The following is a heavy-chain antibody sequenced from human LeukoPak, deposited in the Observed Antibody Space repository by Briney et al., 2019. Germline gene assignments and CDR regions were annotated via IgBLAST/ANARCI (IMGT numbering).Heavy chain of an antibody. D-gene: IGHD3-16*01. V-gene: IGHV3-30*04. CDR3: ASSSYYDYVWGSYPGTDY. CDR1: GFTFSSYA. J-gene: IGHJ4*02. Sequence: GRSLRLSCAASGFTFSSYAMHWVRQAPGKGLEWVAVISYDGSNKYYADSVKGRFTISRDNSKNTPYLQMNSLRAEDTAVYYCASSSYYDYVWGSYPGTDYWGQGTLVTVSS. CDR2: ISYDGSNK.